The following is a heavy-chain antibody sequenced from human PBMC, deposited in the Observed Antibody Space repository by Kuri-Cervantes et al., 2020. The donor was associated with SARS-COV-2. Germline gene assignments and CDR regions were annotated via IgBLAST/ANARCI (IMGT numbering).Heavy chain of an antibody. D-gene: IGHD1-26*01. Sequence: GESLKISCAASGFTFSSYGMHWVRQAPGKGLEWVAVIWYDGSNKYYADSVKGRFTISRDNSKNTLYLQMNSLRAEDTAVYYCARDLAVGATSSEYFQHWARAPWSPSPQ. V-gene: IGHV3-33*01. CDR2: IWYDGSNK. CDR3: ARDLAVGATSSEYFQH. CDR1: GFTFSSYG. J-gene: IGHJ1*01.